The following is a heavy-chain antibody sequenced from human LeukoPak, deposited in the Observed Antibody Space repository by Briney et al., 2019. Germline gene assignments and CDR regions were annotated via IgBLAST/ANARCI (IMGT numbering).Heavy chain of an antibody. D-gene: IGHD1-26*01. CDR3: ARDPWSYWSY. CDR1: GFTFSSYT. J-gene: IGHJ4*02. V-gene: IGHV3-21*01. Sequence: GGSLTLSCAASGFTFSSYTMNWFRQAAGKGLEWVSSISSDSNYIHYADSMKGRFSISRHNAKNSLYLQMNSLRADDTALYYCARDPWSYWSYWGQGTLVTVSS. CDR2: ISSDSNYI.